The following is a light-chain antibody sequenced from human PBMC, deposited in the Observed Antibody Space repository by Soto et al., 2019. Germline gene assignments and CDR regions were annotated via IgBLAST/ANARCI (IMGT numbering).Light chain of an antibody. J-gene: IGKJ5*01. V-gene: IGKV3D-20*02. CDR3: QQRSNWPPIP. CDR1: QSVSSSY. CDR2: GAS. Sequence: IVLPQSTGTLSLSPGETATLSCRASQSVSSSYLAWYQQKPGQAPRLLIYGASNRATGIPARFSGSGSGTDFTLTISSLEPEDFAVYYCQQRSNWPPIPFGQGTRLEIK.